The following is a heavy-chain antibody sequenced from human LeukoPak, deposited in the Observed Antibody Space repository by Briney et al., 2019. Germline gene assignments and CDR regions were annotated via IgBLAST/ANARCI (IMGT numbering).Heavy chain of an antibody. CDR1: GFTLSNYS. J-gene: IGHJ6*03. V-gene: IGHV3-48*01. CDR2: ISGSGFTI. D-gene: IGHD4-11*01. CDR3: ARGVPKTSYYYYYYMDV. Sequence: GGSLRLSCAVSGFTLSNYSMNSVRQAPGKGLEWISYISGSGFTIHYADSVKGRFTISRDNAKNSLYLQMNSLRAEDTAVYYCARGVPKTSYYYYYYMDVWGKGTTVTVSS.